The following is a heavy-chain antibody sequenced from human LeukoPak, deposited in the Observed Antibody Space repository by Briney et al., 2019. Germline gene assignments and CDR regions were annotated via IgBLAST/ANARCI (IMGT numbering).Heavy chain of an antibody. CDR2: IYYSGST. V-gene: IGHV4-59*12. Sequence: PSETLSLTCTVSGGSISSYYWSWIRQPPGKGLEWIGYIYYSGSTYYNPSLKSRVTISVDTSKNQFSLKLSSVTAADTAVYYCARDYGDYHDYFDYWGQGTLVTVSS. CDR3: ARDYGDYHDYFDY. CDR1: GGSISSYY. D-gene: IGHD4-17*01. J-gene: IGHJ4*02.